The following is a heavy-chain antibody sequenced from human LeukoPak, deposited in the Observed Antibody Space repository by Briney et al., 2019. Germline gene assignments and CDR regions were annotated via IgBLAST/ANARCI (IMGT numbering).Heavy chain of an antibody. Sequence: ASVKVSCKASGYTFTGYYMHWVRQAPGQGLEWMGWINPNSGGTSYAQKFQGRVTMTRDTSISTAYMELSRLRSDDTAVYYCARDHSSGLGGYWGQGTLVTVSS. CDR3: ARDHSSGLGGY. CDR1: GYTFTGYY. J-gene: IGHJ4*02. V-gene: IGHV1-2*02. CDR2: INPNSGGT. D-gene: IGHD6-19*01.